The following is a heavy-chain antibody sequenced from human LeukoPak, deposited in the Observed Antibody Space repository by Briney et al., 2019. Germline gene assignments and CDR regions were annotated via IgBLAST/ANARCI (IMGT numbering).Heavy chain of an antibody. V-gene: IGHV1-18*01. Sequence: AASVKVSCKASGGTFSSYAISWVRQAPGQGLEWMGWISAYNGITDYAQKLQGRVTMTTDTSTRTAYMELRSLTSDDTAVYYCARASRVGAPREEGYWGQGTLVTVSS. D-gene: IGHD1-26*01. CDR2: ISAYNGIT. CDR3: ARASRVGAPREEGY. J-gene: IGHJ4*02. CDR1: GGTFSSYA.